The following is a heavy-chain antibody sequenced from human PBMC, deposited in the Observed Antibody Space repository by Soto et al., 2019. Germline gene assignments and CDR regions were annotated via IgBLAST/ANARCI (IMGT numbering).Heavy chain of an antibody. CDR2: ISYDGSNT. CDR3: AKEGGLSGSYYISSSYYFDY. J-gene: IGHJ4*02. D-gene: IGHD1-26*01. CDR1: GFTFSSYG. Sequence: QPGGSLRLSCVASGFTFSSYGMHWVRQAPGKGLEWVAIISYDGSNTYYADSVKGRFTISRDNSKNTLYLQMNSLRAEDTSVCYCAKEGGLSGSYYISSSYYFDYWGQGTLVTVSS. V-gene: IGHV3-30*18.